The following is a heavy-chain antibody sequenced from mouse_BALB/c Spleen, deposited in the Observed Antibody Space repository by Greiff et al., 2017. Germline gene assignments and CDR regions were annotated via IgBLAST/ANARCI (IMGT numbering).Heavy chain of an antibody. J-gene: IGHJ2*01. V-gene: IGHV1-69*02. CDR3: ARSYYRYDVDY. Sequence: QVQLQQSGAELVKPGASVKLSCKASGYTFTSYWMHWVKQRPGQGLEWIGEIDPSDSYTNYNQKFKGKATLTVDKSSSTAYMQLSSLTSEDSAVYYCARSYYRYDVDYWGQGTTLTVSS. CDR1: GYTFTSYW. D-gene: IGHD2-14*01. CDR2: IDPSDSYT.